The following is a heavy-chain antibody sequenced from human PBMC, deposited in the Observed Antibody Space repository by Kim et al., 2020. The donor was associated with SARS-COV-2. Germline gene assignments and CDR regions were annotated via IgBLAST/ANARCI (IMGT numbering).Heavy chain of an antibody. CDR3: ARGPRYNWNYYFDY. V-gene: IGHV1-18*04. D-gene: IGHD1-7*01. J-gene: IGHJ4*02. CDR2: ISAYNGNT. CDR1: GYTFTNYG. Sequence: ASVKVSCKASGYTFTNYGISWVRQAPGQGLEWMGWISAYNGNTNYAQKLQGRVTMTTDTSTSTAYMELRSLRSDDTAVYYCARGPRYNWNYYFDYWGQGTLVTVSS.